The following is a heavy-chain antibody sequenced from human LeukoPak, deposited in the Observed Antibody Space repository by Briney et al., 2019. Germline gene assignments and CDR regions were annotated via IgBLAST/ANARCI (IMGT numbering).Heavy chain of an antibody. CDR2: INPSGGST. Sequence: GASVKVSCKASGYTFTSYYMHWVRQAPGQGLEWMGIINPSGGSTSYAQKFQGRVTMTRDTSTSTVYMELGSLRSEDTAVYYCARDQGGGSGYIYWFDPWGQGTLVTVSS. CDR1: GYTFTSYY. J-gene: IGHJ5*02. D-gene: IGHD3-22*01. V-gene: IGHV1-46*01. CDR3: ARDQGGGSGYIYWFDP.